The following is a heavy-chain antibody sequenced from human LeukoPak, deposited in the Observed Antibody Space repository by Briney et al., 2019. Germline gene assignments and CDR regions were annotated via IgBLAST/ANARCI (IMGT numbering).Heavy chain of an antibody. Sequence: ASVKVSFKASGYTFTVYYMHWVRQAPGQGLEWMGWINPNSGGTNYAQKFQGRVTMTRDTSISTAYMELSRLRSDDTAVYYCARSVAVAGSPLGYWGQGTLVTVSS. J-gene: IGHJ4*02. CDR3: ARSVAVAGSPLGY. CDR1: GYTFTVYY. CDR2: INPNSGGT. D-gene: IGHD6-19*01. V-gene: IGHV1-2*02.